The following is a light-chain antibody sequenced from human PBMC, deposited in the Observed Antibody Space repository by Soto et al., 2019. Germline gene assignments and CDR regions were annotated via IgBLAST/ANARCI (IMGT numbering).Light chain of an antibody. CDR3: QRPFRALYS. J-gene: IGKJ2*01. V-gene: IGKV1-39*01. Sequence: DIPLAQSPSSLSASVGDRVTITCRSSQSIDNCLNWYQQKPGRAPKLLIHASSSLQSGVPSRFSGRGSGTDFTITVSGLQPEDFATYFCQRPFRALYSFGRGTKLEI. CDR1: QSIDNC. CDR2: ASS.